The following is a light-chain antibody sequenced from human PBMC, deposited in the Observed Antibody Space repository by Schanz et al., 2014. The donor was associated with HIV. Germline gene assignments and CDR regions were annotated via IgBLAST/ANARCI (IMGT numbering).Light chain of an antibody. J-gene: IGLJ1*01. Sequence: QSALTQPASVSGSPGQSISISCTGTSGDVGSYNYVSWFQQHPGKAPQLMLYDGSRRPSGVSNRFSGSKSGNTASLTISGLQAEDEADYYCSSYTSSSTLVFGTGTKLTVL. CDR2: DGS. V-gene: IGLV2-14*03. CDR1: SGDVGSYNY. CDR3: SSYTSSSTLV.